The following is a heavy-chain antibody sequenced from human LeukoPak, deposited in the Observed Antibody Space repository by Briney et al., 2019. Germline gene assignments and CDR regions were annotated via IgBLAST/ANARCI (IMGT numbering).Heavy chain of an antibody. Sequence: SETLSLTCTVSGGSISRSRYYWGWIRQPPGKGLEWIGSIYYSGSTYYNPSLKSRVTISVDTSKNQFSLKLSSVTAADTAVYYCARHSGYSYGVYYYYYYYMDVWGKGTTVAISS. CDR3: ARHSGYSYGVYYYYYYYMDV. CDR1: GGSISRSRYY. D-gene: IGHD5-18*01. J-gene: IGHJ6*03. CDR2: IYYSGST. V-gene: IGHV4-39*01.